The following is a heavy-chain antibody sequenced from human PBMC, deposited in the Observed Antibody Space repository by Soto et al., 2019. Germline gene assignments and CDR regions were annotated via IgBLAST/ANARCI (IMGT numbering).Heavy chain of an antibody. V-gene: IGHV1-8*01. Sequence: ASVKVSCKASGYTFTTYDINWVRQATGQGLEWLGWMSPNSGATGYAQKFQGRVTMTRDTSISTAYMELSNLRSEDTAMYFCASGVDAGVDVWGQGTTVTGSS. CDR3: ASGVDAGVDV. D-gene: IGHD1-1*01. CDR1: GYTFTTYD. CDR2: MSPNSGAT. J-gene: IGHJ6*02.